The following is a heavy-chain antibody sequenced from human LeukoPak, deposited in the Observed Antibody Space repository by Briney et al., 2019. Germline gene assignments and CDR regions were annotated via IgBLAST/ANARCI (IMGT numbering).Heavy chain of an antibody. CDR3: ASDSSGYYPDAFDI. CDR1: GGSISSYY. CDR2: IYYSGST. D-gene: IGHD3-22*01. Sequence: PSETLSLTCTVSGGSISSYYWSWIRQPPGKGLEGIGYIYYSGSTNYNPSLKSRVTISVDTSKNQFALKLSSVTAADTAVYYCASDSSGYYPDAFDIWGQGTMVTVSS. J-gene: IGHJ3*02. V-gene: IGHV4-59*01.